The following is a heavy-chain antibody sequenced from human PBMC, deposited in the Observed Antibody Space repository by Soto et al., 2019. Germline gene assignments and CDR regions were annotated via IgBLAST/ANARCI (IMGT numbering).Heavy chain of an antibody. Sequence: QVQLVESGGGVVQPGRSLRLSCAASGFTFSSYGMHWVRQAPGKGLEWVAVIWYDGSNKYYADSVKGRFTISRDNSKNPLYLQMNSLRAEDTAVYYCARDNYHDPLDYWGQGTLVTVSS. CDR2: IWYDGSNK. CDR3: ARDNYHDPLDY. J-gene: IGHJ4*02. CDR1: GFTFSSYG. V-gene: IGHV3-33*01. D-gene: IGHD3-22*01.